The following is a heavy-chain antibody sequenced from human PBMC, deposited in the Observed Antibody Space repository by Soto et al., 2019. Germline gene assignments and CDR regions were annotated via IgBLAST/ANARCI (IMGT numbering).Heavy chain of an antibody. J-gene: IGHJ6*02. Sequence: QVQVVQSGVEVRRPGSSVKVSCKASGDTFKNCVISWVRQAPGQGLEWMGGIIPLFGTTDFAQRFQGRLTIATEESTTTAYMELSRLRSEDTATYYGAAELGFGKLSVVWGQGTTVIVSS. CDR2: IIPLFGTT. V-gene: IGHV1-69*01. CDR3: AAELGFGKLSVV. CDR1: GDTFKNCV. D-gene: IGHD3-10*01.